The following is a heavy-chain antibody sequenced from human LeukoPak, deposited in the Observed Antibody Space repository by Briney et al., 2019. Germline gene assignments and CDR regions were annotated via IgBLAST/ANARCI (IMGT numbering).Heavy chain of an antibody. CDR2: IIPILGIA. J-gene: IGHJ5*02. D-gene: IGHD2-2*01. V-gene: IGHV1-69*04. CDR1: GGTFSSYA. Sequence: SVKVSCKASGGTFSSYAISWVRQAPGQGLEWMGRIIPILGIANDAQKFQGRVTITADKSTSTAYMEVSSLRSEDTAVYYCARGVPAAILTDWFDPWGQGTLVTVSS. CDR3: ARGVPAAILTDWFDP.